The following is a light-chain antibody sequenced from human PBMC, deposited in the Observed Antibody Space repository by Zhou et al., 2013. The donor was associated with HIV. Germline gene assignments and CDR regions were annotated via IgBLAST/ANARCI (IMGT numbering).Light chain of an antibody. CDR2: GAS. CDR3: QNYGTSPLYS. J-gene: IGKJ2*03. V-gene: IGKV3-20*01. Sequence: EIVLTQSPGTLSLSPGERATLSCRASQSVSSSYLAWYQQKAGQAPRLLIYGASSRATGIPDRFSGSGSGTDFTLTISRLEPEDFAVYYCQNYGTSPLYSFGQGTKLEIK. CDR1: QSVSSSY.